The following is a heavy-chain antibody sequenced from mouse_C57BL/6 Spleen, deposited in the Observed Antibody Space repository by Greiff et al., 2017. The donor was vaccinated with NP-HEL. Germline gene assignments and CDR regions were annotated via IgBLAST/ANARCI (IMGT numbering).Heavy chain of an antibody. CDR3: ARVGDYGSSSDWYFDV. CDR1: GYSFTGYY. Sequence: EVQLQQSGPELVKPGASVKISCKASGYSFTGYYMNWVKQSPEKSLEWIGEINPSTGGTTYNQKFKAKATLTVDKSSSTAYMQLKSLTSEDSAVYYCARVGDYGSSSDWYFDVWGTGTTVTVSS. CDR2: INPSTGGT. V-gene: IGHV1-42*01. D-gene: IGHD1-1*01. J-gene: IGHJ1*03.